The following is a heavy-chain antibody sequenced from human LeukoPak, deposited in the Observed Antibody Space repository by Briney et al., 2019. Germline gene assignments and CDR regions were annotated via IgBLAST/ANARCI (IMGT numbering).Heavy chain of an antibody. CDR1: GYTFTSYG. Sequence: ASVKVSCKASGYTFTSYGISWVRQAPGQGLEWMGWINPNSGGTNYAQKFQGRVTMTRDTSISTAYMELSRLRSDDTAVYYCARLGGGRLKSSLYYWGQGTLVTVSS. CDR2: INPNSGGT. V-gene: IGHV1-2*02. D-gene: IGHD4-23*01. CDR3: ARLGGGRLKSSLYY. J-gene: IGHJ4*02.